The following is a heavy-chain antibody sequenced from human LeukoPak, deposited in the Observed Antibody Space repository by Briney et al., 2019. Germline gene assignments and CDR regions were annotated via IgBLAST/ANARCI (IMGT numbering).Heavy chain of an antibody. CDR3: ARDKRHSYGRYFDP. D-gene: IGHD5-18*01. V-gene: IGHV4-59*01. Sequence: SETLSLTCTVSGDSISTYHWNWIRRPPGKGLEWIGYMQSTGNSNYNPSLKNRVNIFVDMSKNHFVLNLRSVTAADTAVYYCARDKRHSYGRYFDPWGQGMLVTVSS. CDR2: MQSTGNS. J-gene: IGHJ4*02. CDR1: GDSISTYH.